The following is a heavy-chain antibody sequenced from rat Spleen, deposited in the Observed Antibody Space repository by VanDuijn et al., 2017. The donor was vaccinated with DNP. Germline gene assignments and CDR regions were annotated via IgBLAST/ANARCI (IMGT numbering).Heavy chain of an antibody. Sequence: EVQLVESGGGLVQPGRSMKLSCTASGFTFSSFPMAWVRQAPTKGLEWVASIDSDGLNTYYPDSVKGRFTISRDNTENTVYLQLNSLRSEDTATYYCAQEGLGLSFAYWGQGTLVTVSS. CDR3: AQEGLGLSFAY. CDR1: GFTFSSFP. V-gene: IGHV5-46*01. J-gene: IGHJ3*01. CDR2: IDSDGLNT.